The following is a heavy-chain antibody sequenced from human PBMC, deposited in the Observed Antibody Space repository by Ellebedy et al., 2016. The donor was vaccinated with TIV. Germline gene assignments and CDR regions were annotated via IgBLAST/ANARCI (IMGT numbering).Heavy chain of an antibody. CDR2: VSVSGSH. D-gene: IGHD5-18*01. Sequence: SETLSLTXTVSGGSMKSGNSFWGWIRQPLGKGPEWIGSVSVSGSHHYNPSLKSRVTIYIDASKNQMSLKLTSVTAADTAVYYCSTQAPLLQLWIPRYVDLWGRGALVRVSS. V-gene: IGHV4-39*01. CDR1: GGSMKSGNSF. CDR3: STQAPLLQLWIPRYVDL. J-gene: IGHJ2*01.